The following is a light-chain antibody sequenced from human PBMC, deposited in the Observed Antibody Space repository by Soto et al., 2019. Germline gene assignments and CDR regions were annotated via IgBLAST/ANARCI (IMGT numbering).Light chain of an antibody. CDR2: DVS. CDR3: SSYGASSTL. J-gene: IGLJ2*01. Sequence: QSALTQPASVSGSPGQSITLPCTGTSNDIGGYNYVSWYQRHPGKVPKLIIFDVSYRPSGISDRFSGSKSGNTASLTFSGLQPEDEADYYCSSYGASSTLFGGGTKLTVL. CDR1: SNDIGGYNY. V-gene: IGLV2-14*03.